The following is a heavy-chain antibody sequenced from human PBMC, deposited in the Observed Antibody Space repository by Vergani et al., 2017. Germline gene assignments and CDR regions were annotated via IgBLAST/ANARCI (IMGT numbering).Heavy chain of an antibody. D-gene: IGHD3-22*01. CDR3: ARVDYYDSSGWYDY. J-gene: IGHJ4*02. CDR1: GFTFSSYS. CDR2: TRNKANRYTT. V-gene: IGHV3-72*01. Sequence: VQLVESGGGLVKPGGSLRLSCAASGFTFSSYSMDWVRQAPGEGLEWVGRTRNKANRYTTEYAASVKGRFTISRDDSKYSLYLQMNSLKTEDTAVYYCARVDYYDSSGWYDYWGQGTLVTVSS.